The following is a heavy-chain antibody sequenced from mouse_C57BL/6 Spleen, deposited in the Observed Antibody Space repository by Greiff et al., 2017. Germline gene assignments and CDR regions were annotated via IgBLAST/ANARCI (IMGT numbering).Heavy chain of an antibody. J-gene: IGHJ4*01. Sequence: EVKVEESGGGLVQPGGSMKLSCAASGFTFSDAWMDWVRQSPEKGLEWVAEIRNKANNHATYYAVYVKGRFTVSIDDSKSSVYLQMNSIRAEDTVIYYCTRRDGYYAYAMDYWGQGTSVTVSS. CDR3: TRRDGYYAYAMDY. V-gene: IGHV6-6*01. D-gene: IGHD2-3*01. CDR2: IRNKANNHAT. CDR1: GFTFSDAW.